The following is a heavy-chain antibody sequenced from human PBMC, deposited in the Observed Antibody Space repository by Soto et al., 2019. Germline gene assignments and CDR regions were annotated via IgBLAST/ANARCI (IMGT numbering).Heavy chain of an antibody. CDR3: AREILSWEQPGQVRDAFDI. D-gene: IGHD1-26*01. J-gene: IGHJ3*02. CDR1: GYTFTSYY. V-gene: IGHV1-46*01. CDR2: INPSGGGT. Sequence: ASVKVSCKASGYTFTSYYMHWVRQAPGQGLEWMGIINPSGGGTSYAQKFQGRVTMTRDTSTSTVYMELSSLRSEDTAVYYCAREILSWEQPGQVRDAFDIWGQGTMVTVSS.